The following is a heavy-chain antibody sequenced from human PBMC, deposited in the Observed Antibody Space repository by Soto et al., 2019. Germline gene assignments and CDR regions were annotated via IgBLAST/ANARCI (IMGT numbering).Heavy chain of an antibody. CDR1: GFTFSSYA. CDR2: IVYDGGSK. CDR3: AREAEGDDY. J-gene: IGHJ4*02. Sequence: QVQLVESGGGVIKPGRSLRLSCAASGFTFSSYAMHWVRQAPGKGLEWVAVIVYDGGSKYYADSVKGRFTISRDNSKNTVYLQMNSPRAEDTAVYYCAREAEGDDYWGQGTLVTVSS. V-gene: IGHV3-30-3*01. D-gene: IGHD3-16*01.